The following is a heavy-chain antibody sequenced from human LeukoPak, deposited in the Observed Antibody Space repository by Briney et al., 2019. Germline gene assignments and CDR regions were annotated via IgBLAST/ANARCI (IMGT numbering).Heavy chain of an antibody. Sequence: GGSLRLSCAASGFTFSSYGMHWVRQAPGKGLEWVSSINSRSNYIYYADSVKGRFTISRDNTKNSLYLQMNSLRAEDTAVYYCARDEGSSSWYGGLDYWGQGALVTVSS. D-gene: IGHD6-13*01. CDR3: ARDEGSSSWYGGLDY. J-gene: IGHJ4*02. V-gene: IGHV3-21*06. CDR1: GFTFSSYG. CDR2: INSRSNYI.